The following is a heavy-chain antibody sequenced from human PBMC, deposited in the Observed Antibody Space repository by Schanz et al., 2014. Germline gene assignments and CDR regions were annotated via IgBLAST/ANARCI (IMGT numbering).Heavy chain of an antibody. J-gene: IGHJ4*02. CDR2: VSRSTPDI. D-gene: IGHD3-3*01. Sequence: EVQLLESGGGLVQPGGSLKLSCAASGLIFSNYVMSWVRQAPGKGLEWVSYVSRSTPDIYYADSVKGRFTMSRDNAKNSVFLQMYSLRAEDTAVYYCVRDSFFAFDYWGQGTLVTVSS. CDR3: VRDSFFAFDY. CDR1: GLIFSNYV. V-gene: IGHV3-48*01.